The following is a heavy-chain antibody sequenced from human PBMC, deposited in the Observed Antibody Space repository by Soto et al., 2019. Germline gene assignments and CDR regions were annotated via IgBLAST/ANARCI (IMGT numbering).Heavy chain of an antibody. V-gene: IGHV1-69*06. CDR1: GGTFSSYA. CDR2: IIPIFGTA. D-gene: IGHD3-22*01. J-gene: IGHJ3*02. Sequence: QVQLVQSGAEVKKPGSSVKVSCKASGGTFSSYAISWVRQAPGQGLEWMGGIIPIFGTANYAQKFQGRVTITADKSTSTAYMELSSLRSEDTAVYYCAREGNYYDSSGYPSNDAFDIWGQGTMVTVSS. CDR3: AREGNYYDSSGYPSNDAFDI.